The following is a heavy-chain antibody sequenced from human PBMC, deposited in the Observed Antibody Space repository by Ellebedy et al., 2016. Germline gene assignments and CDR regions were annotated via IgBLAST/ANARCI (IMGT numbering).Heavy chain of an antibody. CDR3: AKTSGWGYGEN. Sequence: ASVKVSCXASGYTFTTVSITWVRQVPGQGLEWMGFVNTFSGNTKFAQKFQGRVSMTTDSSTHTAYMDLRSLRSDDTAMYYCAKTSGWGYGENWGQGTLVTVSS. CDR1: GYTFTTVS. CDR2: VNTFSGNT. D-gene: IGHD3-10*01. V-gene: IGHV1-18*04. J-gene: IGHJ4*02.